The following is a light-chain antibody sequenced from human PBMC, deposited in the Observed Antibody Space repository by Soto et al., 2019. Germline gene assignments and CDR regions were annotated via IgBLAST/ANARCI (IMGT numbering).Light chain of an antibody. CDR2: AAS. CDR3: QQAISFPRT. Sequence: DIQMTQSPSTLSGSVGDRVTITCRASQSISSWLAWYQQKPGKAPNLLIYAASSLQSGVPSRFSASGSGTDFTLTISSLQPEDFATYYCQQAISFPRTFGQGTKVDIK. V-gene: IGKV1-12*01. J-gene: IGKJ1*01. CDR1: QSISSW.